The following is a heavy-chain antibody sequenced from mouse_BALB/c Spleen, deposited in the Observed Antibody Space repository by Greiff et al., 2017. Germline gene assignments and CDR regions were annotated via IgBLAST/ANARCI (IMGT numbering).Heavy chain of an antibody. CDR2: ILPGSGST. CDR3: ARKRIELLFGY. Sequence: VQLQQSGAELMKPGASVKISCKATGYTFSSYWIEWVKQRPGHGLEWIGEILPGSGSTNYNEKFKGKATFTADTSSNTAYMQLSSLTSEDSAVYYCARKRIELLFGYWGQGTLVTVSA. V-gene: IGHV1-9*01. D-gene: IGHD1-3*01. CDR1: GYTFSSYW. J-gene: IGHJ3*01.